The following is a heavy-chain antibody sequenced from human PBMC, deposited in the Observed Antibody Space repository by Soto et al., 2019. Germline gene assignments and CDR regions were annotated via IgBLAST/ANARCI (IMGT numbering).Heavy chain of an antibody. CDR3: LKDLIEVWFGQFDY. J-gene: IGHJ4*02. CDR1: GFTFSSYA. D-gene: IGHD3-10*01. V-gene: IGHV3-64D*06. Sequence: GGSLRLSCTASGFTFSSYAMHRVRQAPGKGLEYVSAISSNGGSTYYADSVKGRFIISRDNSKNTLYLQMRSLPAEDTAVYDFLKDLIEVWFGQFDYWVQRTLVTVSS. CDR2: ISSNGGST.